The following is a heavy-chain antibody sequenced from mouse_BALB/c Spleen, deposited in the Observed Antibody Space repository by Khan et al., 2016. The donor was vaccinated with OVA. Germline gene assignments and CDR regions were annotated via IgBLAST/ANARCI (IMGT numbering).Heavy chain of an antibody. J-gene: IGHJ2*01. CDR3: TRTSVDY. CDR2: INPTSGYT. V-gene: IGHV1-7*01. D-gene: IGHD6-1*01. CDR1: GYTFTTYW. Sequence: QVQLQQSGAELAKPGASVKMSCKASGYTFTTYWMPWVKQRPGQGLEWIGYINPTSGYTDYNEKFKDRATLSADRSSSTAYMQLSSLTSEDSAVYYCTRTSVDYWGQGTTLTVSS.